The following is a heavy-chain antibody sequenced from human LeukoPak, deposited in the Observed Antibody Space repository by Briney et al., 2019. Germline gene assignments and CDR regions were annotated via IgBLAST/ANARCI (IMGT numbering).Heavy chain of an antibody. Sequence: PGGSLILSCAASGFTFSSYEMNWGRQAPGKVLEGVSYISSSGSTIYYADSVKGRFTLYRDNSKNTLYLQMNSLRAEDTAVYYCAELGITMIGGVWGKGNTVTISS. V-gene: IGHV3-48*03. J-gene: IGHJ6*04. CDR1: GFTFSSYE. D-gene: IGHD3-10*02. CDR3: AELGITMIGGV. CDR2: ISSSGSTI.